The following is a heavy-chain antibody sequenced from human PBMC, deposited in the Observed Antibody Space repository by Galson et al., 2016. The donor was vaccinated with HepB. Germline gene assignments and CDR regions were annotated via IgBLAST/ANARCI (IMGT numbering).Heavy chain of an antibody. CDR1: GFTFSNCA. V-gene: IGHV3-30-3*01. CDR2: ISYDGSNI. Sequence: SLRLSCAASGFTFSNCAINWVRQAPGKGLEWVAVISYDGSNIYYADSVKGRFTISRDNSKNTLYLQMNSLRAEDTAVYYCARDTRPYSNLRHGMDVWGQGTTVTVSS. D-gene: IGHD4-11*01. CDR3: ARDTRPYSNLRHGMDV. J-gene: IGHJ6*02.